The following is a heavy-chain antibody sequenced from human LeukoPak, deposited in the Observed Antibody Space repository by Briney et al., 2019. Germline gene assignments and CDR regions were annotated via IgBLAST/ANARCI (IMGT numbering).Heavy chain of an antibody. CDR2: IWYDGSNK. CDR1: GFTFSSYG. V-gene: IGHV3-33*01. Sequence: GGSLRLSCAASGFTFSSYGMHWVRQAPGKGLEWVAVIWYDGSNKYYADSVKGRFTISRDNSKNTLYLQMNSLRAEDTAVYYCARASYYYDSSGYYPQGRYYGMDVWGQGTTVTVSS. CDR3: ARASYYYDSSGYYPQGRYYGMDV. J-gene: IGHJ6*02. D-gene: IGHD3-22*01.